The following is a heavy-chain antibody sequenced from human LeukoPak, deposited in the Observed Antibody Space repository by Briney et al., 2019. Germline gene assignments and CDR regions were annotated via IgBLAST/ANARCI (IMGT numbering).Heavy chain of an antibody. V-gene: IGHV3-21*01. CDR2: ISSSSSYI. CDR3: ASASYCSSTSCYLDFDY. CDR1: GFTFSSYA. J-gene: IGHJ4*02. D-gene: IGHD2-2*01. Sequence: PGGSLRLSCAASGFTFSSYAMDWVRQAPGKGLEWVSSISSSSSYIYYADSVKGRFTISRDNAKNSLYLQMNSLRAEDTAVYYCASASYCSSTSCYLDFDYGGQGTLVTVSS.